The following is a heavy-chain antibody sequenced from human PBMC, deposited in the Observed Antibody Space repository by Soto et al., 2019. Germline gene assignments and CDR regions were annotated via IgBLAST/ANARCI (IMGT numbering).Heavy chain of an antibody. CDR2: ISSSSSTI. CDR3: ARDRGSYAAGIDY. V-gene: IGHV3-48*01. J-gene: IGHJ4*02. Sequence: GGSLRLSCAASGFTFSSYSMNWVRQAPGKGLEWVSYISSSSSTIYYADSVKGRFTISRDNAKNSLYLQMNSLRAEDTAVYYCARDRGSYAAGIDYWGQGTLVTVSS. D-gene: IGHD1-26*01. CDR1: GFTFSSYS.